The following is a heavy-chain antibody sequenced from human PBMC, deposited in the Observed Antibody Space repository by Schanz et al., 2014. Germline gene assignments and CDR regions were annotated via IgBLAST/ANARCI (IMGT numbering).Heavy chain of an antibody. Sequence: QVQLVQSGAEVKKPGSSVKVSCKASGGTFSSYSISWVRQAPGQGLEWMGRIIPILGIANYAQKFQGRVTNTADRSTSTAYMDLRSLRSDDTAVYYCARGYGDSPTDFWGQGTLVTVSS. V-gene: IGHV1-69*04. CDR1: GGTFSSYS. CDR3: ARGYGDSPTDF. J-gene: IGHJ4*02. CDR2: IIPILGIA. D-gene: IGHD4-17*01.